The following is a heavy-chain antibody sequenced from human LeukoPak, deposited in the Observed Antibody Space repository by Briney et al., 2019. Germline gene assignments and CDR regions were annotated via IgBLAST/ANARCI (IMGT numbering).Heavy chain of an antibody. CDR2: IKQDGSEK. V-gene: IGHV3-7*01. CDR3: AREGDYYDSSGYQLFFDY. CDR1: GFTFSGDW. J-gene: IGHJ4*02. D-gene: IGHD3-22*01. Sequence: GRSRRLSCAASGFTFSGDWMSWVRQAPGKGLEWVANIKQDGSEKYYVDSVKGRFTISRDNAKNSLYLQMNGLRAEDTSVYYCAREGDYYDSSGYQLFFDYWGQGTLVTVSS.